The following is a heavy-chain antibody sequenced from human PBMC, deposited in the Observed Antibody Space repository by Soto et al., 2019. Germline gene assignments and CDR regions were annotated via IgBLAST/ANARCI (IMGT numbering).Heavy chain of an antibody. CDR1: RCTFDDYG. V-gene: IGHV3-20*04. CDR2: INWNGGST. CDR3: ASSGVVAATEDAFDI. D-gene: IGHD2-15*01. J-gene: IGHJ3*02. Sequence: GGSLRRSWSGSRCTFDDYGMSWVRQDPGKGLEWVSGINWNGGSTGYADSVKGRFTISRDNAKNSLYLQMNSLRAEDTALYYCASSGVVAATEDAFDIWGQGTMVSV.